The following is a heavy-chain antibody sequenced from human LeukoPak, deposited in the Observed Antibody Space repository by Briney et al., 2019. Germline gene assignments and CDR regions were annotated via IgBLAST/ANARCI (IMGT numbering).Heavy chain of an antibody. Sequence: PGRSLRLSCAASGFTFSSYAMHWVRQAPGKGLEWVTVISSDGGNKYYADSVKGRFTISRGNSMNTLFLQMNSLGPEDTAVYYCARVLGQLPPQWGQGTLVTVSS. CDR3: ARVLGQLPPQ. CDR2: ISSDGGNK. CDR1: GFTFSSYA. J-gene: IGHJ4*02. D-gene: IGHD4-23*01. V-gene: IGHV3-30*04.